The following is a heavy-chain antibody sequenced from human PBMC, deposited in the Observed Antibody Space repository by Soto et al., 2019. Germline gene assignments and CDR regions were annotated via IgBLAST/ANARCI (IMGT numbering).Heavy chain of an antibody. J-gene: IGHJ6*02. Sequence: QVQLVESGGGVVQPGRSLRVSCAASGFSFSDHAMHWVRQAPGKGLEWVAVISYDGSKKNYADSVKGRFTISRDNSKYTLYLQMSSLRVEDKAVYFCVRVWAYSPYYYGMDVWGQGTTVTVSS. CDR1: GFSFSDHA. V-gene: IGHV3-30-3*01. CDR3: VRVWAYSPYYYGMDV. D-gene: IGHD3-10*01. CDR2: ISYDGSKK.